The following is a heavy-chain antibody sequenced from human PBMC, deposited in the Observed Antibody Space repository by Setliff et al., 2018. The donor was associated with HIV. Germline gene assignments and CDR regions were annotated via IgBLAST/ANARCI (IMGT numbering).Heavy chain of an antibody. V-gene: IGHV4-61*09. CDR2: IYTSVST. J-gene: IGHJ4*02. CDR1: GGSISSGSYL. CDR3: ARDRYYGSGSYYNYFDY. Sequence: SETLSLTCTVSGGSISSGSYLWNWIRQPAGKGLEWIGHIYTSVSTVYNPSLKSRVTILLNRSKNQLSLKPTSVTAADTAVYYCARDRYYGSGSYYNYFDYWGQGILVTVSS. D-gene: IGHD3-10*01.